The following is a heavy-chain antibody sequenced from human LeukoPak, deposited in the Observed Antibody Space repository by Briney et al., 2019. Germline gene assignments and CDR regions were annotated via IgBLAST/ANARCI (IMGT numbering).Heavy chain of an antibody. V-gene: IGHV6-1*01. CDR2: TYYRSKWYN. J-gene: IGHJ6*02. CDR1: GDSVSSNSAA. Sequence: SQTLSLTCAISGDSVSSNSAAWNWIRQSPSRGLEWLGRTYYRSKWYNDYAVSVKSRITINPDTSKNQFSLKLSSVTAADTAVYYCARDRPYLYYDFWSGYGSGVWGQGTTVTVSS. CDR3: ARDRPYLYYDFWSGYGSGV. D-gene: IGHD3-3*01.